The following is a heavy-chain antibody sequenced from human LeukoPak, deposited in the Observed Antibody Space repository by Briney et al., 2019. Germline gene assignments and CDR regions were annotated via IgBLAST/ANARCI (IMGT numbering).Heavy chain of an antibody. V-gene: IGHV3-15*04. CDR2: VGSKADGGTT. J-gene: IGHJ4*02. CDR3: TTVRPGTSGYSY. Sequence: AGGSLRLSCAASGFTFSSAWMTWVRQAPGKGLEWVGRVGSKADGGTTDYAAPAKGRFTISRDDSKNTVLLQMNSLKTEDTAVYYCTTVRPGTSGYSYWGQGTLVTVSS. D-gene: IGHD3-22*01. CDR1: GFTFSSAW.